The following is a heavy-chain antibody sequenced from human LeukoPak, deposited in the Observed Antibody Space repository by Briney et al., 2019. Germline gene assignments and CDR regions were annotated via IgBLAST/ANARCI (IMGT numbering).Heavy chain of an antibody. CDR1: GFTLSGHS. CDR2: ISPTSAYI. D-gene: IGHD3-22*01. Sequence: PGGSLRLSCAATGFTLSGHSMNWVRQAPGKGLDWVSSISPTSAYIYYQDSVKGRFTISRDDAKNSLYLEMDSPRAEDTAVYYCARTIYYYESTSYFSDAFDVWGQGTMVTVS. CDR3: ARTIYYYESTSYFSDAFDV. V-gene: IGHV3-21*01. J-gene: IGHJ3*01.